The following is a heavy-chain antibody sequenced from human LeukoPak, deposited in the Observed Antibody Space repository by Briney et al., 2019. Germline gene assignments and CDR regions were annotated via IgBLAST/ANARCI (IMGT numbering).Heavy chain of an antibody. CDR3: ARDGHPLNLEWLSDAFDI. J-gene: IGHJ3*02. D-gene: IGHD3-3*01. V-gene: IGHV3-48*04. CDR1: GFTFTTYS. Sequence: GGSLRLSCAASGFTFTTYSMNWVRQAPGKGLEWLSYISSNSRTTCYADSVKGRFTISRDNAKNSLYLQMNSLRAEDTAVYYCARDGHPLNLEWLSDAFDIWGQGTMVTVSS. CDR2: ISSNSRTT.